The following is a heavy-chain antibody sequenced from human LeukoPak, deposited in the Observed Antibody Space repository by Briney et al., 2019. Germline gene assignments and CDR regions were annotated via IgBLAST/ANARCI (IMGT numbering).Heavy chain of an antibody. V-gene: IGHV3-23*01. J-gene: IGHJ4*02. CDR1: RFTFSNYG. CDR3: ARPYAPPAGY. D-gene: IGHD2-2*01. Sequence: GGSLRLSCAGSRFTFSNYGFSSYVMSWVRQAPGKGLEWVSGIGGSGDYTSYADSVKGRFTISRDNAKNSLYLQMNSLRAEDTAVYYCARPYAPPAGYWGQGTLVTVSS. CDR2: IGGSGDYT.